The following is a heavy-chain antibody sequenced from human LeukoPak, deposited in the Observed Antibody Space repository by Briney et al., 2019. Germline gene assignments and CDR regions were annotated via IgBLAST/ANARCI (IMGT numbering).Heavy chain of an antibody. CDR2: IKSKIDGETT. V-gene: IGHV3-15*01. CDR1: GFTFINAL. D-gene: IGHD6-13*01. Sequence: GGALRLSCAASGFTFINALMSWVRQAAGRGVEWAGRIKSKIDGETTDYAAPVKARFTITRDDSKDTLYLQMDSLKTEDTAVYYCSSLRGSSSQYFQHWGQGTLVTVSS. J-gene: IGHJ1*01. CDR3: SSLRGSSSQYFQH.